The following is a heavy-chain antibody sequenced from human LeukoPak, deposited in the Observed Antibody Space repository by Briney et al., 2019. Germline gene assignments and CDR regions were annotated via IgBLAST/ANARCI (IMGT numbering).Heavy chain of an antibody. CDR1: GFTFSGSA. V-gene: IGHV3-73*01. D-gene: IGHD6-6*01. J-gene: IGHJ4*02. CDR3: AIQPEYSSSPPPLDEFGY. Sequence: PGGSLRLSCAASGFTFSGSAMHWVRQASGKGLEWVGRIRSKANSYATAYAASVKGRFTISRDNSRNTLYLQMNSLRAEDTAVYYCAIQPEYSSSPPPLDEFGYWGQGTLVTVSS. CDR2: IRSKANSYAT.